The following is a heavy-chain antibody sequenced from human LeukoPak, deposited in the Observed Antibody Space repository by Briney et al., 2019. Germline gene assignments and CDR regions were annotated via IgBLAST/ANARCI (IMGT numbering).Heavy chain of an antibody. V-gene: IGHV4-61*01. Sequence: SETLSLTCTVSGGSVSSGSYYWSWIRQPPGKGLEWIGYIYYSGSTNYNPSLKSRVTISVDTSKNQFSLKLSSVTAADTAVYYCAGILGPDIVVVPAALYGMDVWGQGTTVTVSS. CDR1: GGSVSSGSYY. J-gene: IGHJ6*02. CDR2: IYYSGST. D-gene: IGHD2-2*01. CDR3: AGILGPDIVVVPAALYGMDV.